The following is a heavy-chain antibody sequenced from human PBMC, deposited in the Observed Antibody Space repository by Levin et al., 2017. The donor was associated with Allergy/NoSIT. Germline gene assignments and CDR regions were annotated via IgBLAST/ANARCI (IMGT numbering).Heavy chain of an antibody. CDR2: ISWSSGNI. J-gene: IGHJ6*02. D-gene: IGHD6-13*01. CDR3: VKDLSGGSSGFYFYGLDV. CDR1: GFTFADYA. Sequence: SLKISCAASGFTFADYAMHWVRQAPGKGLEWVSDISWSSGNIGYADSVKGRFTISRDNAKNSLYLEMNSLTAEDTALYYCVKDLSGGSSGFYFYGLDVWGQGTTVTVSS. V-gene: IGHV3-9*01.